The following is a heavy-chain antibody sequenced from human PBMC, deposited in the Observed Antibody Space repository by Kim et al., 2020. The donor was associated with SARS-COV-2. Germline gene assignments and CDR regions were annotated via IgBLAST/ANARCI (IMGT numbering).Heavy chain of an antibody. D-gene: IGHD3-10*01. Sequence: NTNYAQKLQGRVTMTTDTSTSTAYMEQRSLRSDDTAVYYCARDPISLGSYWGQGTLVTVSS. CDR3: ARDPISLGSY. J-gene: IGHJ4*02. V-gene: IGHV1-18*01. CDR2: NT.